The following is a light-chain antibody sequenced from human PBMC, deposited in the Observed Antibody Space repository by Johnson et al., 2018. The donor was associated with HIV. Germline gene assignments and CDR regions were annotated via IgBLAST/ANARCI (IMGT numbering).Light chain of an antibody. J-gene: IGLJ1*01. Sequence: QSVLTQPPSVSAAPGQKVTISCSGTSSNIGNNYVSWYQHLPGTAPKVLIYDNDKRPSGIPDRFSGSKSGTSATLGISGLQTGDEADYYCGTWDSSLSTPKYVFGAGTKVTVL. CDR2: DND. CDR3: GTWDSSLSTPKYV. V-gene: IGLV1-51*01. CDR1: SSNIGNNY.